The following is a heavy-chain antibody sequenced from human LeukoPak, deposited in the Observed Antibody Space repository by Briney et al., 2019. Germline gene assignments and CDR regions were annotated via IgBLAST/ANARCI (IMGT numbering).Heavy chain of an antibody. V-gene: IGHV4-34*01. CDR2: INHSGST. CDR1: GGSFSGYY. CDR3: ARGWSSGGSGKTRAHPKNKYYYYYYSMDV. D-gene: IGHD3-10*01. J-gene: IGHJ6*03. Sequence: SETLSLTCAVYGGSFSGYYWSWIRQPPGKGLEWIGEINHSGSTNYNPSLKSRVTISVDTSKNQFSLKLSSVTAADTAVYYCARGWSSGGSGKTRAHPKNKYYYYYYSMDVWGKGTTVTVSS.